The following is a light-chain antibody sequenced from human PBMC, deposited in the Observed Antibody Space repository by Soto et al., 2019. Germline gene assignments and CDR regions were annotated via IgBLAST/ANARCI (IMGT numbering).Light chain of an antibody. CDR2: ENS. CDR1: SSDVGNYNR. CDR3: QSYDSSLSGYV. V-gene: IGLV2-18*02. Sequence: ALTQPPSVSGSPGQSVAISCTGTSSDVGNYNRVSWYQQPPGTAPKLIIYENSNRPSGVPDRFSGSKSGTSASLTITGLQAEDEADYYCQSYDSSLSGYVFGTGTKVTVL. J-gene: IGLJ1*01.